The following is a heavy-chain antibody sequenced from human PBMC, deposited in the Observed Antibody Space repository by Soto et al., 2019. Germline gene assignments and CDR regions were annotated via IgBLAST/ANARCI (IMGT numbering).Heavy chain of an antibody. V-gene: IGHV3-72*01. Sequence: GGSLRLSCAASGFTFSDHYMDWVRQAPGKGLEWVGRSRNKANSYTTEYAASVKGRFTISRDDSKDSLYLQMNSLKTEDSAVYYCARATSNWFDPWGQGTLVTVSS. CDR3: ARATSNWFDP. CDR1: GFTFSDHY. D-gene: IGHD3-16*01. J-gene: IGHJ5*02. CDR2: SRNKANSYTT.